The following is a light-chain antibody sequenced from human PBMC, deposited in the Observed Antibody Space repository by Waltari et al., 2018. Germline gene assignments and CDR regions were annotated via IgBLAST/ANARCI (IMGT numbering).Light chain of an antibody. CDR2: DAS. V-gene: IGKV1-33*01. CDR1: QDISNY. CDR3: QQYDNLLIT. Sequence: DIQMTQSPSSLSASVGDRVTITCQASQDISNYLNWYQQKPGKAPKLPIYDASNLETGVPSRFSGSGSGTDFTFTISSLQPEDIATYYCQQYDNLLITFGQGTRLEIK. J-gene: IGKJ5*01.